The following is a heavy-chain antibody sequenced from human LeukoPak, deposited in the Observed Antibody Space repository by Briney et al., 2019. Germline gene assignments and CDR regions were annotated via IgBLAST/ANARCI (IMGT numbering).Heavy chain of an antibody. CDR2: INHSGST. CDR1: GGSFSGYY. J-gene: IGHJ4*02. CDR3: ARGFRELSTLFDY. D-gene: IGHD3-10*01. V-gene: IGHV4-34*01. Sequence: PSETLSLTCAVYGGSFSGYYWSWIRQPPGKGLEWIGEINHSGSTNYNPSLKSRVTISVDTSKNQFSLKLSSVTAADTAVYYCARGFRELSTLFDYWGQGTLVTVS.